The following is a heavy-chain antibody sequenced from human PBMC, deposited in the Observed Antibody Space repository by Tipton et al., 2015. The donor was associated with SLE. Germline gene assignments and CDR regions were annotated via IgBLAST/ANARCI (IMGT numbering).Heavy chain of an antibody. D-gene: IGHD4-23*01. Sequence: GSLRLSCVASGFTFGTYDMTWVRQAPGRGLEWVSSITGTGGTTFYRDSVKGRFTISRDNSDNTLYLQMNSLRAEDTAIYYCARDLSDYGDKRRAYWGQGTPVSVSS. CDR3: ARDLSDYGDKRRAY. CDR2: ITGTGGTT. CDR1: GFTFGTYD. V-gene: IGHV3-23*01. J-gene: IGHJ4*02.